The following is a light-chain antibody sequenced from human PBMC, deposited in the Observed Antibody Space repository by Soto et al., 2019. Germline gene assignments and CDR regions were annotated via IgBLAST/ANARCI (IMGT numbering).Light chain of an antibody. CDR2: GAS. J-gene: IGKJ2*01. CDR3: QQYDDWYT. CDR1: LSVSSN. Sequence: EIVMTQSPATLSVSPGGRATLSFGASLSVSSNLAWCQQKPGQAPRLLIFGASTRATGIPARFSGSGYGTDFTLTISSPQSEDFAVYLSQQYDDWYTFGQGTKLDIK. V-gene: IGKV3-15*01.